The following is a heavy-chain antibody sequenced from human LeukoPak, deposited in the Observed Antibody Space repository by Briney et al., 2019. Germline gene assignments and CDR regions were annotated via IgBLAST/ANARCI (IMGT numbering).Heavy chain of an antibody. CDR1: GGTFSSYA. V-gene: IGHV1-69*04. J-gene: IGHJ5*02. D-gene: IGHD2-21*02. CDR2: IIPIFGIA. CDR3: ARDLLRAYCGGDCYGSWFDP. Sequence: SVKVFCKASGGTFSSYAISWVRQAPGQGLEWMGRIIPIFGIANYAQKFQGRVTITADKSTSTAYMELSSLRSEDTAVYYCARDLLRAYCGGDCYGSWFDPWGQGTLVTVSS.